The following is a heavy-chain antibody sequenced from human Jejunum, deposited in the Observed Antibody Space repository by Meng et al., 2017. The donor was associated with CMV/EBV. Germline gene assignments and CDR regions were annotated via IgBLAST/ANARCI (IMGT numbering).Heavy chain of an antibody. D-gene: IGHD3-9*01. V-gene: IGHV4-30-4*08. J-gene: IGHJ4*02. CDR2: IYNTGRT. CDR3: ASLFHFDILTGSWY. CDR1: GASITNGEYY. Sequence: QLQESGPGLVNPSQTLSLSCTVSGASITNGEYYWNWIRQSPGKGLEWIGYIYNTGRTSYSPSLKSRVSMSVDTAKNQFSLHLSSVTVADAAVYYCASLFHFDILTGSWYWGQGALVTVSS.